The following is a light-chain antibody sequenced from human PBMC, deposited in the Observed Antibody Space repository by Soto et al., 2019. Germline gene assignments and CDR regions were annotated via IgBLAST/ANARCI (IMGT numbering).Light chain of an antibody. CDR3: QQLDSSPYT. J-gene: IGKJ2*01. V-gene: IGKV1-9*01. CDR2: AAS. Sequence: IQLTQSPSSLSASVGDRVTITCRASQGSDKFLAWYQQTAGKAPKLLIYAASTLETGVPSRFSGSGSGTTFTLTISSLQPEDFATYYCQQLDSSPYTFGQGT. CDR1: QGSDKF.